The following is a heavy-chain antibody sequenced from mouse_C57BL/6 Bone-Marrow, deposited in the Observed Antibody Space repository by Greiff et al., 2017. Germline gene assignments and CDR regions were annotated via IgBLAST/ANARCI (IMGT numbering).Heavy chain of an antibody. Sequence: VQLQQSGAELARPGASVKLSCRASGYTFTSYGISWVKQRTGQGLEWIGEIYPRSGNTYYNEKFKGKATLTADKSSSTAYMELRSLTSEDSAVYFCARRRGYYGSSPGRYWGQGTTLTVSS. D-gene: IGHD1-1*01. J-gene: IGHJ2*01. CDR3: ARRRGYYGSSPGRY. CDR2: IYPRSGNT. CDR1: GYTFTSYG. V-gene: IGHV1-81*01.